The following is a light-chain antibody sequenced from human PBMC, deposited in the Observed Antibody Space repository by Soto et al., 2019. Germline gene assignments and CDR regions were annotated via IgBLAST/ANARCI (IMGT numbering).Light chain of an antibody. CDR1: SSDVGGYNY. J-gene: IGLJ3*02. CDR3: CSYAGSNTGV. Sequence: QSALTQPRSVSGSPGQSVTISCTGTSSDVGGYNYVSWFQLHPGKAPKLMIYDVNKRPSGVPDRFSASKSGNTASLTISGLQAEDEADYYCCSYAGSNTGVFGGGTQLTVL. CDR2: DVN. V-gene: IGLV2-11*01.